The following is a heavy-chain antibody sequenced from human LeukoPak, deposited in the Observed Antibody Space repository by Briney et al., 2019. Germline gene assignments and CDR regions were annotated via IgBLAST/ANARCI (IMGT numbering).Heavy chain of an antibody. J-gene: IGHJ4*02. CDR1: GFTFNRYG. D-gene: IGHD5-12*01. Sequence: PGGSLRLSCAASGFTFNRYGMSWVRQAPGKELQWVANIKQDGSEKYYVDSVKGRFTISRDNAKNTLYLQMNSLRAEDTAVYYCARVEASGYDYGAFDYWGQGTLVNVS. CDR2: IKQDGSEK. V-gene: IGHV3-7*01. CDR3: ARVEASGYDYGAFDY.